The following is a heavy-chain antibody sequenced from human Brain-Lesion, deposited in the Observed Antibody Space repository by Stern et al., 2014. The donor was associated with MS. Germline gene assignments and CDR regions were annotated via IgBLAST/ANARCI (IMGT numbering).Heavy chain of an antibody. CDR2: INPKSGGT. V-gene: IGHV1-2*04. J-gene: IGHJ4*02. Sequence: VQLVESGAEVKKPGASVKVSCKASGYTFTGYYMHWMRQAPGQGLEWMGWINPKSGGTNYAQKFQGWVTMTRDTSINTAYMELSRLRSDDTAVYYCATYYYDSTGYNDFWGQGTLVTVSS. CDR3: ATYYYDSTGYNDF. D-gene: IGHD3-22*01. CDR1: GYTFTGYY.